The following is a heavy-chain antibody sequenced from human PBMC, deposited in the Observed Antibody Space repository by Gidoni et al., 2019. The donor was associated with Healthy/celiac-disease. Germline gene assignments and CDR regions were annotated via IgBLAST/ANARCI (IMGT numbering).Heavy chain of an antibody. Sequence: QVQLVQSGAEVKQPGASVKVSCTASGYTFTSYYMHWVRQAPGQGLEWMGIINPSGGSTSYAQKFQGRVTMTRDTSTSTVYMELSSLRSEDTAVYYCARDRGWELRENWFDPWGQGTLVTVSS. D-gene: IGHD2-15*01. CDR2: INPSGGST. J-gene: IGHJ5*02. CDR3: ARDRGWELRENWFDP. V-gene: IGHV1-46*01. CDR1: GYTFTSYY.